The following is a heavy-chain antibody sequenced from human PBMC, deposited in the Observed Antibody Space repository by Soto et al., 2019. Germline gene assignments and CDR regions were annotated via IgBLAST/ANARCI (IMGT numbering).Heavy chain of an antibody. CDR1: GGTFSSYA. CDR2: IIPIFGTA. J-gene: IGHJ5*02. D-gene: IGHD2-15*01. V-gene: IGHV1-69*13. Sequence: GASVKVSCKASGGTFSSYAISWVRQAPGQGLEWMGGIIPIFGTANYAQKFQGRVTITADESTSTAYMELSSLRSEDPAVYYCASAHCSGGSCNLNTGFDPWGQETLLTVSS. CDR3: ASAHCSGGSCNLNTGFDP.